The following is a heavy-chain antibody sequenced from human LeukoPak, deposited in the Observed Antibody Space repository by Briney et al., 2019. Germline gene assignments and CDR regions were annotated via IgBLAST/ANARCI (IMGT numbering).Heavy chain of an antibody. J-gene: IGHJ4*02. D-gene: IGHD5/OR15-5a*01. CDR3: ARVELGYSVDY. CDR1: GYTFTKYD. CDR2: MNPNSGNT. V-gene: IGHV1-18*01. Sequence: ASVKVSCKASGYTFTKYDINWVRQATGQGHEWMGWMNPNSGNTNYAQKLQGRVTMTTDTSTSTAYMELRSLRSDDTAVYYCARVELGYSVDYWGQGTLVTVSS.